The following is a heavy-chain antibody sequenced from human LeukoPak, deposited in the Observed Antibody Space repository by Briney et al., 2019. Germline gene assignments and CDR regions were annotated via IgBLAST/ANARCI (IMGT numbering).Heavy chain of an antibody. CDR3: ARGPPRGKYYYMDV. D-gene: IGHD1-1*01. Sequence: GGSLRLSCAASGFTFSSFDMHWVRQPTGQGLEGVSTIGTASDTYYPGSAEGRFTLSRDNAKNSLYLQMNSLTAGDTAVYYCARGPPRGKYYYMDVWGKGTTVTVSS. CDR2: IGTASDT. CDR1: GFTFSSFD. J-gene: IGHJ6*03. V-gene: IGHV3-13*01.